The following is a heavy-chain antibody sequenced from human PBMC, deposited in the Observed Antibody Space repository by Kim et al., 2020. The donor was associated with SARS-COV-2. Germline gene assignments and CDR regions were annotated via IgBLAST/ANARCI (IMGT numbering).Heavy chain of an antibody. V-gene: IGHV4-39*01. J-gene: IGHJ4*02. D-gene: IGHD2-21*02. CDR2: IYYSGST. CDR3: ARHRRGNGDSLYYFDY. Sequence: SETLSLTCTVSGGSISSSRYYWGWICQPPGKGLEWIGSIYYSGSTYYNPSLKSRGTISVDTSKNQFSLKLSSVTAADTAVDYCARHRRGNGDSLYYFDYWGQGTLVTLSS. CDR1: GGSISSSRYY.